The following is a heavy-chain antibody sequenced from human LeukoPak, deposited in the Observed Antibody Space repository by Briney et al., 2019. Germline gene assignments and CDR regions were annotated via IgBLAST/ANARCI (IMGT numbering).Heavy chain of an antibody. D-gene: IGHD6-19*01. CDR3: ARDLGSSGWPDAFDI. CDR1: XXXFXSXX. Sequence: GASVKVSCKASXXXFXSXXXXXVXQXPGQXXXXXXXINPSGGSTSYAQKFQGRVTMTRDTSTSTVYMELSSLRSEDTAVYYCARDLGSSGWPDAFDIWGQGTMVTVSS. CDR2: INPSGGST. V-gene: IGHV1-46*01. J-gene: IGHJ3*02.